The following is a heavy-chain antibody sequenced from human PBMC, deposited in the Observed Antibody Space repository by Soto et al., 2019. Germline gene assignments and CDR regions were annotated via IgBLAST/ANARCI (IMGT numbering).Heavy chain of an antibody. Sequence: QVQLVQSGAEVKKPGSSVKVSCKASGGTFSSYAISWVRQAPGQGLEWMGGIIPIFGTANYAQKFQGRVTITADESTSTAYMELSSLRSEDTAGYYCASGYSYGPHSYRGSDYWGQGTLVTVSS. CDR2: IIPIFGTA. CDR1: GGTFSSYA. D-gene: IGHD5-18*01. CDR3: ASGYSYGPHSYRGSDY. J-gene: IGHJ4*02. V-gene: IGHV1-69*01.